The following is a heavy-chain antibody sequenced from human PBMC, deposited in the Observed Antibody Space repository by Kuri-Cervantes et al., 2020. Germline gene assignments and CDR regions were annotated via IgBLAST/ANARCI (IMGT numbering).Heavy chain of an antibody. Sequence: SETLSLTCTVSGGPVNSDNDYWTWIRQSPGNGLEWIGYIYYSGSTNYNPSLKSRVTISVDTSKNQFSLKVNSVTAADTAVYYCAKTLPADWFDPWGQGTLVTVSS. J-gene: IGHJ5*02. D-gene: IGHD1-14*01. V-gene: IGHV4-61*01. CDR1: GGPVNSDNDY. CDR3: AKTLPADWFDP. CDR2: IYYSGST.